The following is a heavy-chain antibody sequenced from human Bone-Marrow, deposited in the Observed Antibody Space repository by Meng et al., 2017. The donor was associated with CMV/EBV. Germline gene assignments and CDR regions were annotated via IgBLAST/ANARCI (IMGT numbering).Heavy chain of an antibody. CDR2: INHSGST. V-gene: IGHV4-34*01. CDR3: ARLLRFLRDWFDP. Sequence: SQTPSLTCAVYGGSFSGYYSSWIRQPPGKGLEWIGEINHSGSTNYNPSLKSRVTISVDTSKNQFSLKLSSVTAADTAVYYCARLLRFLRDWFDPWGQGTLVTVSS. J-gene: IGHJ5*02. CDR1: GGSFSGYY. D-gene: IGHD3-3*01.